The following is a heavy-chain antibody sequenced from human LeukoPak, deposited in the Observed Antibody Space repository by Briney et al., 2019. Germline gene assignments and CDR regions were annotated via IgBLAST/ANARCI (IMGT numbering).Heavy chain of an antibody. V-gene: IGHV3-48*01. J-gene: IGHJ4*02. Sequence: PGGSLRLSCAASGFTFSSYSMNWVRQAPGKGLEWVSYISSSSSTIYYADSVKGRFTISRDNAENSLYLQMNSLRAEDTAVYYCARDSLGYCSSTSCRWGQGTLVTVSS. D-gene: IGHD2-2*01. CDR2: ISSSSSTI. CDR1: GFTFSSYS. CDR3: ARDSLGYCSSTSCR.